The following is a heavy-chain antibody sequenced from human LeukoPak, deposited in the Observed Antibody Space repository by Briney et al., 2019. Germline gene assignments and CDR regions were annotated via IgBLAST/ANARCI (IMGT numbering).Heavy chain of an antibody. Sequence: PGGSLRLSCAASGFTFSSYSMNWVRQAPGKGLEWVSSISGSSNYIYYADSVKGRFTISRDKAKNSLYLKMNSLRAEDTAVYYCARGTVPADTKFDYWGQGTLVTVSS. CDR1: GFTFSSYS. J-gene: IGHJ4*02. CDR2: ISGSSNYI. CDR3: ARGTVPADTKFDY. D-gene: IGHD2-2*01. V-gene: IGHV3-21*01.